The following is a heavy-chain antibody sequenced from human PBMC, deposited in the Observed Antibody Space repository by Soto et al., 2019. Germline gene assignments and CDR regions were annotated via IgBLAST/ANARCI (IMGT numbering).Heavy chain of an antibody. Sequence: GGSLRLSCAASGFTFSDYYMSWIRQAPGKGLEWVSYISSSGSTIYYADSVKGRFTISRDNAKNSLYLQMNSLRAEDTAVYYCARFNTGTTFFDWFDPWGQGTLVTVSS. CDR3: ARFNTGTTFFDWFDP. J-gene: IGHJ5*02. CDR2: ISSSGSTI. CDR1: GFTFSDYY. V-gene: IGHV3-11*01. D-gene: IGHD1-7*01.